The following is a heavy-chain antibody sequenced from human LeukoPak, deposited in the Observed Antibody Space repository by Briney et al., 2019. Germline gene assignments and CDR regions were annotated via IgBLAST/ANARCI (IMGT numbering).Heavy chain of an antibody. J-gene: IGHJ4*02. V-gene: IGHV3-21*01. D-gene: IGHD1-26*01. CDR3: ARDFPYYRCLDY. CDR1: GFTFSSYS. CDR2: ISSSSSYI. Sequence: PGGSLRLSCAASGFTFSSYSMNWVSQAPGKGLEWVSSISSSSSYIYYADSVKGRFTISRDNAKDSPYLQMNSLRAEDTAVYYCARDFPYYRCLDYWGQGTLVTVSS.